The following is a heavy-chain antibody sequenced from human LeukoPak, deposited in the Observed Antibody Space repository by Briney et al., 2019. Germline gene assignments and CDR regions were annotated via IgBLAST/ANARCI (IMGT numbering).Heavy chain of an antibody. CDR3: ARHISKYYYDSSGPAYGMDV. V-gene: IGHV4-59*08. D-gene: IGHD3-22*01. J-gene: IGHJ6*02. CDR2: IYYSGST. CDR1: GGSISSYY. Sequence: PSETLSLTCTVSGGSISSYYWSWIRQPPGKVLEWIGYIYYSGSTNYNPSLKSRVTISVDTSKNQFSLKLSSVTAADTAVYYCARHISKYYYDSSGPAYGMDVWGQGTTVTVS.